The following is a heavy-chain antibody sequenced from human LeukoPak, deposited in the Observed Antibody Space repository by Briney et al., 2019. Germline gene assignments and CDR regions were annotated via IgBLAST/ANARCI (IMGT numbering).Heavy chain of an antibody. CDR2: IIPILGIA. V-gene: IGHV1-69*04. CDR1: GGTFSSYA. D-gene: IGHD6-13*01. J-gene: IGHJ5*02. CDR3: ARRSSPSNWFDP. Sequence: GASVKVSCKASGGTFSSYAISWVRQAPGQGLEWMGRIIPILGIANYAQKFQGRVTITADKSTSTAYMELSSLRSEDTAVYYCARRSSPSNWFDPWGQGTLVTVSS.